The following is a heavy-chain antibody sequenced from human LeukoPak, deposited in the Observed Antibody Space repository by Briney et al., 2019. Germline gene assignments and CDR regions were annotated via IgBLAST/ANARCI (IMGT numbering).Heavy chain of an antibody. V-gene: IGHV3-30*01. J-gene: IGHJ3*02. Sequence: PGRSLRLSCAASGFTFSSYAMHWVRQAPGKGLEWVAVISNDGSNKYYADSVKGRFTISRDNSKNTLYLQMNSLRAEDTAVYYCASIAARPAHPAQPDAFDIWGQGTMVTVSS. CDR3: ASIAARPAHPAQPDAFDI. CDR2: ISNDGSNK. D-gene: IGHD6-6*01. CDR1: GFTFSSYA.